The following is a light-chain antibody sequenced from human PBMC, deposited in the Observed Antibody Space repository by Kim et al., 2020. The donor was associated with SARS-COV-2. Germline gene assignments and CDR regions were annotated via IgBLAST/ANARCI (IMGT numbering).Light chain of an antibody. V-gene: IGLV1-40*01. CDR1: SSNIGAGYD. CDR2: GNS. CDR3: QSYDSSLSGSEV. Sequence: VTISCTGSSSNIGAGYDVHWYQQLPGTAPKLLIYGNSNRPSGVPDRFSGAKSGTSASLAITGLQAEDEADYYCQSYDSSLSGSEVFGGGTQLTVL. J-gene: IGLJ2*01.